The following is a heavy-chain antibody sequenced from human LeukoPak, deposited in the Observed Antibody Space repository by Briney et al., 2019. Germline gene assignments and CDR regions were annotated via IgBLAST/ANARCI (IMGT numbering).Heavy chain of an antibody. CDR3: ARVKGSGSYRDY. Sequence: ASVKVSCRASGYTFTSYDINWVRQATGQGLEWMGWMNPNSGNTGYAQKFQGRVTMTRNTSISTAYMELSSLRSEDTAVYYCARVKGSGSYRDYWGQGTLVTVSS. V-gene: IGHV1-8*01. CDR2: MNPNSGNT. D-gene: IGHD3-10*01. CDR1: GYTFTSYD. J-gene: IGHJ4*02.